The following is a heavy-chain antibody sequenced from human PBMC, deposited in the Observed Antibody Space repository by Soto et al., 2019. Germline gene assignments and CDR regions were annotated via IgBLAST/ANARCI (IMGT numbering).Heavy chain of an antibody. J-gene: IGHJ6*02. CDR2: ISARGDT. CDR1: GGSRSSYY. CDR3: AGIGEEVYYGMDV. D-gene: IGHD1-26*01. V-gene: IGHV4-4*07. Sequence: PAETLSLTCPVSGGSRSSYYWNWVRQPAGRGLEWIGRISARGDTNYNPSLKSRVTMFVDRSTNEFSLRLTSVTDADTAVYYCAGIGEEVYYGMDVWGQGTTVTVS.